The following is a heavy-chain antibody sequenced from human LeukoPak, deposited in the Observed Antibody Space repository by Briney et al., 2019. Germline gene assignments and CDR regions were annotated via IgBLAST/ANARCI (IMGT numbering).Heavy chain of an antibody. Sequence: SETLPLTCPVSGGSISSYYWSWIRQPPGKGLEWLGYIYYSGSTNYNPSLQSRVTISVDTSKNQFSLKLSSVTAAGTAVYYCARGDFWSGPEDYYGIDVWGQGTTVTVSS. J-gene: IGHJ6*02. D-gene: IGHD3-3*01. CDR2: IYYSGST. CDR1: GGSISSYY. V-gene: IGHV4-59*01. CDR3: ARGDFWSGPEDYYGIDV.